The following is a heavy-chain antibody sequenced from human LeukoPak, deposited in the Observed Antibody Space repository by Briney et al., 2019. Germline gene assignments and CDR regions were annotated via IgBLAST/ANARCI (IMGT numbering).Heavy chain of an antibody. CDR1: GGSISSGSYY. Sequence: SETLSLTCTVSGGSISSGSYYWSWIRQPAGKGLEWIGRIYTSGSTNYNPSLKSRVTISVDTSKNQFSLKLSSVTAADTAVYYCARDRVFRKTAAAGLRNYYYYMDVWGKGTTVTISS. D-gene: IGHD6-13*01. CDR2: IYTSGST. V-gene: IGHV4-61*02. CDR3: ARDRVFRKTAAAGLRNYYYYMDV. J-gene: IGHJ6*03.